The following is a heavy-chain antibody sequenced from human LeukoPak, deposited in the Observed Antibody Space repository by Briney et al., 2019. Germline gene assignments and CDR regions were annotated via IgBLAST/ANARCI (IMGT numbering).Heavy chain of an antibody. CDR2: ISYDGSNK. CDR1: GFTFSSYA. Sequence: GGSLRLSCAASGFTFSSYAIHWVRQAPGKGLEWVAVISYDGSNKYYADSVKGRFTISRDNSKNTLYLQMNSLRAEDTAVYYCARHGRFRIAVGFDYWGQGTLVTVSS. D-gene: IGHD6-19*01. CDR3: ARHGRFRIAVGFDY. J-gene: IGHJ4*02. V-gene: IGHV3-30*04.